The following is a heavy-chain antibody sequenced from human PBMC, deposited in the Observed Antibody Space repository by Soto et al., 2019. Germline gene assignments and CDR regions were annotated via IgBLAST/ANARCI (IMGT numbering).Heavy chain of an antibody. CDR1: GFTFSNYW. J-gene: IGHJ4*02. CDR3: VRTSLGVEVAAREDL. Sequence: EVQLVESGGGLVQPGESLRLSCAASGFTFSNYWMHWVRQAPGKGLVWVSRIDSDGSRITYADFVKGRFTISRDNAKNTVYLHMNSLTEEDTAGSDCVRTSLGVEVAAREDLWGQGTLVTGSS. V-gene: IGHV3-74*01. D-gene: IGHD2-15*01. CDR2: IDSDGSRI.